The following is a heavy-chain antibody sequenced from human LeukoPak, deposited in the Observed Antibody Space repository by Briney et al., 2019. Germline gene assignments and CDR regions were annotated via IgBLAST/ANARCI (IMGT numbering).Heavy chain of an antibody. CDR3: ARDRRITMVRGVKNFDY. D-gene: IGHD3-10*01. Sequence: ASVKVSCKASGYTFTSYGISWVRQAPGQGLEWMGIINPSGGSTSYAQKFQGRVTMTTDTSTSTAYMELRSLRSDDTAVYYCARDRRITMVRGVKNFDYWGQGTLVTVSS. CDR2: INPSGGST. CDR1: GYTFTSYG. J-gene: IGHJ4*02. V-gene: IGHV1-18*01.